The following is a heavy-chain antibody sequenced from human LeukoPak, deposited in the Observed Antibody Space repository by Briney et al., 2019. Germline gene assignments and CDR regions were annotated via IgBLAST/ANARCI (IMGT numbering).Heavy chain of an antibody. V-gene: IGHV4-34*01. CDR1: GGSFSGYY. Sequence: SETLSLTCAVYGGSFSGYYWSWIRQPPGKGLEWIGEINHSGSTNYNPSLKSRVTISVDTSKNQFSLKLSSVTAADTAVYYCAAAAIRNRWRFDPWGQGTLVTVSS. D-gene: IGHD2-2*01. CDR2: INHSGST. CDR3: AAAAIRNRWRFDP. J-gene: IGHJ5*02.